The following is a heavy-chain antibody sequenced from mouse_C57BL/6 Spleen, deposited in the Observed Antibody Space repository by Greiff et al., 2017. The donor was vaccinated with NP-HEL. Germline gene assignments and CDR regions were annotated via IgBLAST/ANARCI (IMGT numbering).Heavy chain of an antibody. D-gene: IGHD2-4*01. CDR2: IYPGDGDT. J-gene: IGHJ3*01. V-gene: IGHV1-82*01. CDR3: ANLYYDYDGAWFAY. Sequence: QVQLKESGPELVKPGASVKISCKASGYAFSSSWMNWVKQRPGKGLEWIGRIYPGDGDTNYNGKFKGKATLTADKSSSTAYMQLSSLTSEDSAVYFCANLYYDYDGAWFAYWGQGTLVTVSA. CDR1: GYAFSSSW.